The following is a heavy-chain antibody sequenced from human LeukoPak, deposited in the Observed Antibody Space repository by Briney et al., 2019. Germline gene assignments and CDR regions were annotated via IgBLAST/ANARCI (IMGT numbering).Heavy chain of an antibody. CDR3: ARARGRDLDY. V-gene: IGHV4-59*01. CDR1: GGSISSYY. Sequence: SETLSLTCTVSGGSISSYYWSWIRQPPGKVLEWIGYIYYSGSTNYNPSLKSRVTISVDTSKNQFSLKLSSVTAADTAVYYCARARGRDLDYWGQGTLVTVSS. CDR2: IYYSGST. J-gene: IGHJ4*02. D-gene: IGHD3-16*01.